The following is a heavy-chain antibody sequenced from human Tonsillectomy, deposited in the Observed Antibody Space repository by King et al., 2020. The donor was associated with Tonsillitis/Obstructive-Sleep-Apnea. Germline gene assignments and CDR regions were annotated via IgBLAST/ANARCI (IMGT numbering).Heavy chain of an antibody. CDR1: GFTFRRYW. Sequence: VQLVESGGGLVQPGGSLRLSCAASGFTFRRYWMSWVGQAPGKGLEGVANMYYDGGENHYVDAVKGRFTISTDNAKNSLYLEMNCLRAEDTAVYSCAREYCSGDSCYRIFDCWGQGTLVTVSS. CDR3: AREYCSGDSCYRIFDC. V-gene: IGHV3-7*04. CDR2: MYYDGGEN. D-gene: IGHD2-15*01. J-gene: IGHJ4*02.